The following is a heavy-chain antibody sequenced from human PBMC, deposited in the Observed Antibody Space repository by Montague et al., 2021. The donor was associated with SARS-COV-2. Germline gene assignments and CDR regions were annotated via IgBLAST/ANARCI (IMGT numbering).Heavy chain of an antibody. CDR3: TSGREGNYNVMDV. CDR1: GDSVSSNSAT. CDR2: TYYRSKCYN. Sequence: CAISGDSVSSNSATRNWVRQSPSRGLEWLGRTYYRSKCYNDYAVSVXGRITINPDTSKNQFSLQLNSVTPEDTAIYYCTSGREGNYNVMDVWGQGTTVTVSS. V-gene: IGHV6-1*01. J-gene: IGHJ6*02. D-gene: IGHD1-1*01.